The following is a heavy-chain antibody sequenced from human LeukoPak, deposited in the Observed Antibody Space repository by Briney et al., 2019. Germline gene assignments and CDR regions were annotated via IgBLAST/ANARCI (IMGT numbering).Heavy chain of an antibody. CDR3: KLSLGPWFDFDY. CDR1: GYTFTSYG. J-gene: IGHJ4*02. CDR2: ISAYNGNT. D-gene: IGHD3-10*01. V-gene: IGHV1-18*01. Sequence: ASVKVSCKASGYTFTSYGISWVRQAPGQGLEWMGWISAYNGNTNYAQKLQGRVTMTTDTSTSTAYMELRSLRSDDTAVYYCKLSLGPWFDFDYWGQGTLVTVSS.